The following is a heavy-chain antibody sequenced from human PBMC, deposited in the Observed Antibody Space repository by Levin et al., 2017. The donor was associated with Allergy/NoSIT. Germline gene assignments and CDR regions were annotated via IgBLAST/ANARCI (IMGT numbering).Heavy chain of an antibody. J-gene: IGHJ5*02. CDR1: GYTFTSYG. CDR3: ARESLHWFDP. CDR2: ISAYNGNT. V-gene: IGHV1-18*01. Sequence: GESLKISCKASGYTFTSYGISWVRQAPGQGLEWMGWISAYNGNTNYAQKLQGRVTMTTDTSTSTAYMELRSLRSDDTAVYYCARESLHWFDPWGQGTLVTVSS.